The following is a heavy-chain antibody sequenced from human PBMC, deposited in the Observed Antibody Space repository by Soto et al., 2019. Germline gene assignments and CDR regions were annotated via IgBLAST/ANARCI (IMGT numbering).Heavy chain of an antibody. CDR3: AKDKWGNYGGNSPTDY. J-gene: IGHJ4*02. Sequence: GGSLRLSCAASGFPFSLYTMSWVRQAPGKGLEWVSSISHSGQYIYYADSLKGRFTISRDNAKNSLFLQMNSLTAGDTAVYYCAKDKWGNYGGNSPTDYWGQGTLVTVSS. CDR2: ISHSGQYI. D-gene: IGHD2-21*02. V-gene: IGHV3-21*01. CDR1: GFPFSLYT.